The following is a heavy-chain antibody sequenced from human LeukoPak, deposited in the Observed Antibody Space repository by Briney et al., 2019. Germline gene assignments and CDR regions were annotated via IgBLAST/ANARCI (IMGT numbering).Heavy chain of an antibody. CDR3: AKDGGDSTIFGVVIYIPLDY. V-gene: IGHV3-23*01. Sequence: PGGSLRLSCAASGFTFSSYAMSWVRQAPGKGLEWVSAISGSSGSTYYADSVKGRFTISRDNSKNTLYLQMNSLRAEDTAVYYCAKDGGDSTIFGVVIYIPLDYWGQGTLVTVSS. CDR1: GFTFSSYA. CDR2: ISGSSGST. D-gene: IGHD3-3*01. J-gene: IGHJ4*02.